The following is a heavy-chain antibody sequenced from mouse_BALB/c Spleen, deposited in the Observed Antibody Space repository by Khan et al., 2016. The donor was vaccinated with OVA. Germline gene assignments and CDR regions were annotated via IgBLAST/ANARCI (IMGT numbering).Heavy chain of an antibody. CDR3: ARYFGSRRAY. D-gene: IGHD1-1*01. CDR1: GYTFSSSW. CDR2: IFPGNDDA. Sequence: QVQLQQSGAELVRPGSSVKISCKASGYTFSSSWMNWVKQRPGQGLEWIGQIFPGNDDADYNGKFKGKATLTADKSSRTAYMQLTSLTSEDSAVFVGARYFGSRRAYWGQGPRVTVSA. J-gene: IGHJ3*01. V-gene: IGHV1-80*01.